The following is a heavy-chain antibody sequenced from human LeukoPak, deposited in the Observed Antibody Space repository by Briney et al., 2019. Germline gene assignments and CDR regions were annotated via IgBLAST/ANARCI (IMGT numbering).Heavy chain of an antibody. D-gene: IGHD1-26*01. CDR2: IYSGGST. V-gene: IGHV3-53*01. CDR3: ARVQVGATLDY. CDR1: GFTVSSNY. Sequence: GGSLRLSCAASGFTVSSNYMSWVRQAPGKGLEWVSVIYSGGSTYYTDSVKGRFTISRDNSKNTLYLQANSLRAGDTAVYYCARVQVGATLDYWGQGTLVTVSS. J-gene: IGHJ4*02.